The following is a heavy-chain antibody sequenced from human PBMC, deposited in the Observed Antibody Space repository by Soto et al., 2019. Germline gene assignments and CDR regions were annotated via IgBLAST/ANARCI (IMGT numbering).Heavy chain of an antibody. D-gene: IGHD3-10*01. CDR2: IYYSGST. CDR1: GGSISSGGYY. V-gene: IGHV4-31*03. J-gene: IGHJ4*02. Sequence: SETLSLTCTVSGGSISSGGYYWSWIRQHPGKGLEWIGYIYYSGSTYYNPSLKSRVTISVDTSKNQFSLKLSSVTAADTAVYYCARDNYYGSGSYSAGLDYWGQGTLVTVSS. CDR3: ARDNYYGSGSYSAGLDY.